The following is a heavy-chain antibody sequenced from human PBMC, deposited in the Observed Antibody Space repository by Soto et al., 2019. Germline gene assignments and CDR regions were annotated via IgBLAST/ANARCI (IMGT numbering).Heavy chain of an antibody. Sequence: GGSLRLSCAASGFTFSNAWMSWVRQAPGKGLEWVGRIKSKTDGGTTDYAAPVKGRFTISRDDSKNTLYLQTNSLKTEDTAVYYCTTASPGGVIVKNYFDYWGQGTLVTVSS. CDR3: TTASPGGVIVKNYFDY. J-gene: IGHJ4*02. D-gene: IGHD3-16*02. CDR1: GFTFSNAW. V-gene: IGHV3-15*01. CDR2: IKSKTDGGTT.